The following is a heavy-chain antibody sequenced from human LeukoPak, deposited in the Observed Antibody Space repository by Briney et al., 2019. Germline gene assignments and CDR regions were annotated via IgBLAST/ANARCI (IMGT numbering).Heavy chain of an antibody. V-gene: IGHV3-7*02. D-gene: IGHD5-18*01. CDR3: TRGHPNMDTDAFDI. CDR2: IKEDGSEK. J-gene: IGHJ3*02. CDR1: GFTFSRYW. Sequence: GGSLRLSCAASGFTFSRYWMSWVRQAPGKGLEWVANIKEDGSEKYYVDSVKGRFTISRDNAKNSLYLQMHSLRAEDTAVYYCTRGHPNMDTDAFDIWGQGTMVTVSP.